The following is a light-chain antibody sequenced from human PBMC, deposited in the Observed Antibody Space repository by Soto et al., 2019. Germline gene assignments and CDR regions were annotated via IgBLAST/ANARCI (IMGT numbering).Light chain of an antibody. CDR3: RAWDDTLRGWV. Sequence: QALLTHPPSVSGTPGQSFTISCSGGRPPFGRNSVNWYQLLPGLAPKLLIYGNFQRPSGVPDRFSGSKYDTSASLAISRLQSEDEAEYYCRAWDDTLRGWVFGGGTKVTVL. J-gene: IGLJ3*02. V-gene: IGLV1-44*01. CDR2: GNF. CDR1: RPPFGRNS.